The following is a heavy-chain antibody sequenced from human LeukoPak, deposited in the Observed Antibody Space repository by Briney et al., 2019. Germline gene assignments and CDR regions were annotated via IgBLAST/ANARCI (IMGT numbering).Heavy chain of an antibody. J-gene: IGHJ2*01. CDR1: GGSISSSNW. CDR2: IYHSGST. D-gene: IGHD6-19*01. V-gene: IGHV4-4*02. CDR3: ARDMKKRQWLAYWYFDL. Sequence: SGTLSLTCAVSGGSISSSNWWSWVRQPPGKGLEWIGEIYHSGSTNYNPSLKSRVTISVDKSKNQFSLKLSFVTAADTAVYYCARDMKKRQWLAYWYFDLWGRGTLVTVSS.